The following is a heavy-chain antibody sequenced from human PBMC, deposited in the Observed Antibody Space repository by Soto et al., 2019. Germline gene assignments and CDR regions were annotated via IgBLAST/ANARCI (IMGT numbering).Heavy chain of an antibody. D-gene: IGHD3-10*01. CDR1: GFTFSGSA. V-gene: IGHV3-73*01. CDR2: IRSKANSYAT. Sequence: GGSLRLSCAASGFTFSGSAMHWVRQASGKGLEWVGRIRSKANSYATAYAASVKGRFTISRDDSKNTAYLQMNSLKTEDTAVYYCTRYRWGSGSFYWGQGTLVTVSS. J-gene: IGHJ4*02. CDR3: TRYRWGSGSFY.